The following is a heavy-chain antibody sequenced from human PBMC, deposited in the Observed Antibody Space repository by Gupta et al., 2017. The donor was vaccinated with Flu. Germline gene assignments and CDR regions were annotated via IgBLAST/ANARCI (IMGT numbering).Heavy chain of an antibody. CDR2: ISASGIST. J-gene: IGHJ4*02. Sequence: MSWVRQAPGEGLEWVSAISASGISTYYADSVKGRFTISRDSPKNTLFLQLNSLRAEDTAVYYCTPSTPGSVTYWGQGTLVTVSS. V-gene: IGHV3-23*01. CDR3: TPSTPGSVTY. D-gene: IGHD4-4*01.